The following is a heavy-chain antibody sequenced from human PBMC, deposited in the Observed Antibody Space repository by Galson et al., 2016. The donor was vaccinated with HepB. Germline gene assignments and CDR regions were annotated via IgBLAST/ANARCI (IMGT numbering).Heavy chain of an antibody. CDR3: ARMPCNGWYGWFDY. D-gene: IGHD6-19*01. CDR1: GFSLSTSGMC. Sequence: PALVKPTQTLTLTCTFSGFSLSTSGMCVSWIRQPPGKALEWLAVIEWDDDKYYSTSLKTRLTISKDTSKNQVVLRMTNMDPVDTATYYCARMPCNGWYGWFDYWGQGTLVTVSS. CDR2: IEWDDDK. J-gene: IGHJ4*02. V-gene: IGHV2-70*01.